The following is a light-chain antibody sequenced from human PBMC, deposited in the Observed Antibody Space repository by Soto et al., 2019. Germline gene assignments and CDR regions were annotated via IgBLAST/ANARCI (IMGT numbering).Light chain of an antibody. V-gene: IGKV3-11*01. CDR2: DAS. Sequence: VVLTHSPAALSSPPGDRATLSFGARQSVSSSLAWYQQKPGQAPRLLIYDASSRATGSPARFSGSGSGTDFTLTISSLEPQDFAVYYWHHRGNGITFGQGTRREIK. CDR1: QSVSSS. J-gene: IGKJ5*01. CDR3: HHRGNGIT.